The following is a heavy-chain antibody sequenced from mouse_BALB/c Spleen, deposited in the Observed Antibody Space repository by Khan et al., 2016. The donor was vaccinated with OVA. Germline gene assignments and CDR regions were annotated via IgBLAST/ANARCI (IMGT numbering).Heavy chain of an antibody. CDR3: ERSGYGGFDY. CDR2: INPYSGDT. Sequence: EVQLQQSGPELVKPGASMKISCKASGYSFTDYTMNWVKQSHGKNLEWIGLINPYSGDTNYTQKFKGKSTLTVDKSSSTAYMELLSLTSEDSAVYYGERSGYGGFDYWGQGTLVTVSA. D-gene: IGHD1-2*01. V-gene: IGHV1-18*01. J-gene: IGHJ3*01. CDR1: GYSFTDYT.